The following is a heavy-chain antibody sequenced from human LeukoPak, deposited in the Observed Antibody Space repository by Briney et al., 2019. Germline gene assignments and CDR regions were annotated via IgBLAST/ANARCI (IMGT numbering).Heavy chain of an antibody. D-gene: IGHD3-22*01. CDR1: GGSIDNCY. Sequence: PSETLSLTCTVSGGSIDNCYWSWIRQSPGKGLEWIGYIYYSGSTDSNPSLRSRVTISVDTSKNQFFLKLSSVTAADAAVYYCARTWAFSSGYPIEYFQHWGQGTLVTVSS. J-gene: IGHJ1*01. CDR2: IYYSGST. V-gene: IGHV4-59*01. CDR3: ARTWAFSSGYPIEYFQH.